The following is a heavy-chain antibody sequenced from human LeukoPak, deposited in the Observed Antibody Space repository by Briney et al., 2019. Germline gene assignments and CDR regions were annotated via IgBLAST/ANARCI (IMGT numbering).Heavy chain of an antibody. CDR3: AKVTYGSGTYGAFDL. D-gene: IGHD3-10*01. V-gene: IGHV3-23*01. J-gene: IGHJ4*02. Sequence: GGSLRLSCAASGFTFSSYAMSWVRQAPGKGLRWVSAISDSADGTYYADSVKGRFTISRDNSKNTLYLQMNSLRAEDTAVYYCAKVTYGSGTYGAFDLWGQGTLVTVSS. CDR2: ISDSADGT. CDR1: GFTFSSYA.